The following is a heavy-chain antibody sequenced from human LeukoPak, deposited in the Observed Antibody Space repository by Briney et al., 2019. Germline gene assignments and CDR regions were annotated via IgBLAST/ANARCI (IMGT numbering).Heavy chain of an antibody. Sequence: SETLSLTCTVSGGSISSSSYYWGWIRQPPGKGLEWIGRIDTSGSSYSNPSLKSRVIISIDTSKNQFSLKLSSVTAADTAVYYCARDAVGGRYYGMDVWGQGTTVTVSS. CDR3: ARDAVGGRYYGMDV. CDR2: IDTSGSS. CDR1: GGSISSSSYY. D-gene: IGHD3-16*01. V-gene: IGHV4-39*07. J-gene: IGHJ6*02.